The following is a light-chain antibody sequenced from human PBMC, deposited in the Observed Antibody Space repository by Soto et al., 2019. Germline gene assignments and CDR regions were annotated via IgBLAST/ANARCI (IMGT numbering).Light chain of an antibody. CDR1: SSDIGGYNY. CDR3: SSYTGSNTLV. V-gene: IGLV2-14*01. J-gene: IGLJ1*01. Sequence: QSVLTQPASVSGSPGQSITISCTGGSSDIGGYNYVSWFQQHPGKAPKLMIYEVTNRPSGVSNRFSGSKSGSTASLTISGLQAEDEADYYCSSYTGSNTLVFGTGTKVTVL. CDR2: EVT.